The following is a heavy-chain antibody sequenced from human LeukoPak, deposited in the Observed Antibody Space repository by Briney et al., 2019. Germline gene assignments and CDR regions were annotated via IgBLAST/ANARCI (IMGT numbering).Heavy chain of an antibody. CDR3: TTDQRGYDY. CDR2: IKSKTDGGTT. Sequence: PGGSLRLSCAASGFIVSSNHMNWVRQTPGKGLEWVGRIKSKTDGGTTDYAAPVKGRFTISRDDSKNTLYLQMNSLKTEDTAVYYCTTDQRGYDYWGQGTLVTVSS. CDR1: GFIVSSNH. J-gene: IGHJ4*02. D-gene: IGHD3-10*01. V-gene: IGHV3-15*01.